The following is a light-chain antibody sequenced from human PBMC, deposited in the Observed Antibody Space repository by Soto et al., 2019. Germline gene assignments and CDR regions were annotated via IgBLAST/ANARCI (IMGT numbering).Light chain of an antibody. V-gene: IGKV4-1*01. CDR3: HQYYSVPPT. J-gene: IGKJ5*01. CDR1: QTILSTSNNKHY. Sequence: DIVMTQSPDSLAVSLGERVTISCKSRQTILSTSNNKHYLAWFRQKPGQPPKLLIYWASTRESGVPDRFSGSGSGTDFTLTITSLQAEDVAIYSCHQYYSVPPTFGQGTRLEIK. CDR2: WAS.